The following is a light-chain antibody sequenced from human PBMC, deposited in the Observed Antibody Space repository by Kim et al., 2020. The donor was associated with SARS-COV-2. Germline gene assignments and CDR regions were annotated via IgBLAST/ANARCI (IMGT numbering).Light chain of an antibody. CDR3: AAWDDSLNGWV. CDR2: STK. V-gene: IGLV1-44*01. Sequence: GQRVTISCPGSSANIGSNTVNWYQQLPGTAPILLIYSTKQRPSGVPDRFSGSKSGTSDSLAISWLQSEDEAYYYCAAWDDSLNGWVFGGGTQLTVL. J-gene: IGLJ3*02. CDR1: SANIGSNT.